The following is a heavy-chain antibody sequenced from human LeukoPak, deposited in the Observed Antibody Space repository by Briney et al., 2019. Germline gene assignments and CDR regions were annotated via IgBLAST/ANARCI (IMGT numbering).Heavy chain of an antibody. CDR1: GGSISSSPYS. Sequence: PSETLSLTCTVSGGSISSSPYSWGWIRQPPGKGLEWIGTISYSGSTYYNPSLKSRVTISVDTSKNQFSLRLGSVTATDTAVYYCARVAFGGYSYGYVDFWGQGTLVTVSS. CDR3: ARVAFGGYSYGYVDF. V-gene: IGHV4-39*01. CDR2: ISYSGST. D-gene: IGHD5-18*01. J-gene: IGHJ4*02.